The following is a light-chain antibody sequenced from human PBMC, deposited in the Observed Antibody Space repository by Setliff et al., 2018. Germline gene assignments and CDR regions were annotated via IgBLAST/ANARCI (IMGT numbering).Light chain of an antibody. J-gene: IGLJ2*01. CDR3: LSYTSKTTHAL. V-gene: IGLV2-14*03. Sequence: LAQPAAVSGSPGQSITISCAGTSSDVGGYNYVSWYQQHPGKAPKLMIYEVTKRPSGFSDRFSGSKSGNTASLTISGLQAEDEADYYCLSYTSKTTHALFAGGTKVTV. CDR1: SSDVGGYNY. CDR2: EVT.